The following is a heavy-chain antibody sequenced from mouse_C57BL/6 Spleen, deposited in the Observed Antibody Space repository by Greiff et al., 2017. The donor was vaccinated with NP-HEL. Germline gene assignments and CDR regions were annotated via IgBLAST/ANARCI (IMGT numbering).Heavy chain of an antibody. CDR2: IYPGDGDT. V-gene: IGHV1-82*01. J-gene: IGHJ2*01. Sequence: QVQLQQSGPELVKPGASVKISCKASGYAFSSSWMNWVKQRPGKGLEWIGRIYPGDGDTNYNGKFKGKATLTADKSSSTAYMQLSSLTSEDSAVYFCARSPLKLTGNYFDYWGQGTTLTVSS. CDR1: GYAFSSSW. CDR3: ARSPLKLTGNYFDY. D-gene: IGHD4-1*01.